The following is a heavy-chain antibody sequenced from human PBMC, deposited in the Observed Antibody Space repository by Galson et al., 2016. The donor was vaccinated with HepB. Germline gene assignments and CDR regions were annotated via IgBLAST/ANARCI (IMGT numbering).Heavy chain of an antibody. Sequence: SLRLSCAASGFTFDDFAMHWVRQAPGKGLEWVSGITWNSGSKDYADSVKGRFTTSRDNAKNSLYLQMNSLRAEDTALYYCAKDIVVAGTRTLDCWGQGTLVTVST. D-gene: IGHD6-19*01. CDR3: AKDIVVAGTRTLDC. CDR2: ITWNSGSK. CDR1: GFTFDDFA. J-gene: IGHJ4*02. V-gene: IGHV3-9*01.